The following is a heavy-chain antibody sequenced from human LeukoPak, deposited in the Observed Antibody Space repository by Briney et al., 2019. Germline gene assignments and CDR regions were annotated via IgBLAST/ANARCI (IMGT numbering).Heavy chain of an antibody. Sequence: GGSLRLSCAASGFTFDDYAMHWVRQVPGKGLEWVSGISWNSGSIGYADSVKGRFTISRDNAKNSLYLQMNSLRPEDTALYYCAKDKNYDILTGFDYWGQGTLVTVSS. CDR2: ISWNSGSI. CDR3: AKDKNYDILTGFDY. CDR1: GFTFDDYA. J-gene: IGHJ4*02. D-gene: IGHD3-9*01. V-gene: IGHV3-9*01.